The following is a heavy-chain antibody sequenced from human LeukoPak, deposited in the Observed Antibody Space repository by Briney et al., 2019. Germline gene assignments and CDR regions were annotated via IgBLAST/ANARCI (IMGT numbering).Heavy chain of an antibody. Sequence: SETLSLTCTVSGGSISSYYWSWIRQPPGKGLEWIGYIYTSGSTNYNPSLKSRVTISVDTSKNQFSLKLSSVTAADTAVCYCARHGHDAAFDYWGQGTLVTVSS. CDR3: ARHGHDAAFDY. CDR2: IYTSGST. D-gene: IGHD1-1*01. V-gene: IGHV4-4*09. CDR1: GGSISSYY. J-gene: IGHJ4*02.